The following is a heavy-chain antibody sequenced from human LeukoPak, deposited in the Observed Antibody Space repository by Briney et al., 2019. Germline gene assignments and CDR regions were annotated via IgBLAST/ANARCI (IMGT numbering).Heavy chain of an antibody. V-gene: IGHV4-34*01. J-gene: IGHJ4*02. CDR1: GGSFSSYY. D-gene: IGHD3-10*01. CDR3: ACTVYYGSVDY. Sequence: PSETQSLTCAVYGGSFSSYYWSWIRQPPGKGLEWIGEINHSGSTNYNPSLKSRVTISVDTSKNQFSLKLSSVTAADTAVYYCACTVYYGSVDYWGQGTLVSVSS. CDR2: INHSGST.